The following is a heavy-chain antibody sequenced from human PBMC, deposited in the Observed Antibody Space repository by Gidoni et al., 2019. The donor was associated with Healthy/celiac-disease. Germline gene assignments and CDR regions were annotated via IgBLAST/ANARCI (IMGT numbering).Heavy chain of an antibody. CDR3: AAVLSIAARPVDLFDY. Sequence: EVQLLESGGGLVQPGGSLRLSCAASGFPFSSYAMGWVRQAPGKGLEWVSAISGSGGSTYYADSVKGRFTISRDNSKNTLYLQMNSLRAEDTAVYYCAAVLSIAARPVDLFDYWGQGTLVTVSS. J-gene: IGHJ4*02. V-gene: IGHV3-23*01. D-gene: IGHD6-6*01. CDR1: GFPFSSYA. CDR2: ISGSGGST.